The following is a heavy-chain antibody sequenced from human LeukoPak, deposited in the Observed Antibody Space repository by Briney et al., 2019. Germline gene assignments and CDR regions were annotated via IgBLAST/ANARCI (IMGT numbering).Heavy chain of an antibody. Sequence: GGSLRLTCVASGFTFSTYGMIWVRQAPGKGPEWVSLVGNSGDTTNYADSVKGRFTISRDNSKNTLYLQMDSLRAEATAAYYCANIGSSTFGSTGFWGQGTLVTVSS. V-gene: IGHV3-23*01. D-gene: IGHD3-16*01. CDR2: VGNSGDTT. CDR3: ANIGSSTFGSTGF. J-gene: IGHJ4*02. CDR1: GFTFSTYG.